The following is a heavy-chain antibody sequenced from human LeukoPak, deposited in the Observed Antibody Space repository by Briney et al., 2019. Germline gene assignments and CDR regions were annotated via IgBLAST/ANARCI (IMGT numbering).Heavy chain of an antibody. Sequence: GGSLRLSCAASGFVVSSKYMTWVRQAPGKGLEWVSVIYSGGSTFYADSVKGRFTISRDNSKNMLYLQMNSLRVEDTAVYYCTRDLYYDNSGYFYHDYWGQGTLVTVSS. V-gene: IGHV3-53*01. J-gene: IGHJ4*02. CDR2: IYSGGST. CDR3: TRDLYYDNSGYFYHDY. D-gene: IGHD3-22*01. CDR1: GFVVSSKY.